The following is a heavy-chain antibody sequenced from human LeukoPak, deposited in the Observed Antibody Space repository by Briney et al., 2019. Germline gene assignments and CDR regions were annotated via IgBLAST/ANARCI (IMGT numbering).Heavy chain of an antibody. V-gene: IGHV4-30-4*08. CDR3: VRHCYASGSDPLCYFDY. D-gene: IGHD3-10*01. J-gene: IGHJ4*02. CDR1: GGSISSGSYY. CDR2: IYYSGST. Sequence: SETLSLTCTVSGGSISSGSYYWSWIRQPPGKGLEWIGYIYYSGSTYYNPSLKSRVTISVDTSKNQFSLKVSSVTAADTAVYYCVRHCYASGSDPLCYFDYWGQGTLVTVSS.